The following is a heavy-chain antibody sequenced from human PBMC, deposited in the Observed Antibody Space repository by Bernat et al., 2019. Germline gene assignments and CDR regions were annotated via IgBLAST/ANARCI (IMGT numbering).Heavy chain of an antibody. CDR1: GFTFSNYW. D-gene: IGHD1-1*01. CDR3: ARDLQRGTDV. V-gene: IGHV3-74*01. Sequence: EFQVEESGGGIVQPGGSLRLPCAASGFTFSNYWMHWVRQAPGKGPVWVSLININGRGTRYADSVKGSFTISRDNAKDMLYLQMNSLRAEDSAVYYCARDLQRGTDVWGQGTTVTVSS. CDR2: ININGRGT. J-gene: IGHJ6*02.